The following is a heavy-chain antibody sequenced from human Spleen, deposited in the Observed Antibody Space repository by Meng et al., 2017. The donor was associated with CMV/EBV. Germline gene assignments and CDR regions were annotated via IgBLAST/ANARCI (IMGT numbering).Heavy chain of an antibody. CDR2: FSAGGGAT. Sequence: SFSDYTMGWVRQAPGKGLEWVSGFSAGGGATYYAGSVKGRFTISRDNFRNTLYLQMNSLRAEDTAVYYCAKDLRRGYYDSWSGYYFSHWGQGSLVTVSS. D-gene: IGHD3-3*01. J-gene: IGHJ4*02. CDR3: AKDLRRGYYDSWSGYYFSH. CDR1: SFSDYT. V-gene: IGHV3-23*01.